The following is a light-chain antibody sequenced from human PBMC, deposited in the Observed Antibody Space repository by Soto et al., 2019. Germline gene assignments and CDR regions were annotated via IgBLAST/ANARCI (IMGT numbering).Light chain of an antibody. CDR3: QQYNSRPRT. V-gene: IGKV3-15*01. Sequence: DIMMTQSPVTLSVSPGERATLSCRASQSVTSYLAWYQHKPGQAPRLLIYGASTRATGIPARFSGSGSGRDYTLTVSSLETADSAIYYCQQYNSRPRTFGKGTKVESK. J-gene: IGKJ1*01. CDR1: QSVTSY. CDR2: GAS.